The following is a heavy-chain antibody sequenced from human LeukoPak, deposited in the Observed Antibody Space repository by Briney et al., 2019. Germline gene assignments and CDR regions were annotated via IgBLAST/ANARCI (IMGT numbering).Heavy chain of an antibody. CDR3: AREDGDGYNSGYYYGMDV. D-gene: IGHD5-24*01. V-gene: IGHV4-59*01. CDR1: GGSISSYY. CDR2: IYYSGST. J-gene: IGHJ6*02. Sequence: SETLSLTCTVSGGSISSYYWSWIRQPPGKGLEWIEYIYYSGSTNYNPSLKSRVTISVDTSKNQFSLKLSSVTAADTAVYYCAREDGDGYNSGYYYGMDVWGQGTTVTVSS.